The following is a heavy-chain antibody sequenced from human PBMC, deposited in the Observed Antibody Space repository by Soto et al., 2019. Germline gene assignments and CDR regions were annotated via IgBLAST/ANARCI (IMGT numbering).Heavy chain of an antibody. J-gene: IGHJ4*02. CDR1: GFTFSSYS. V-gene: IGHV3-21*01. CDR3: ASSIAAAGTAWDY. Sequence: GGSLRLSCAASGFTFSSYSMNWVRQAPGKGLEWVSSISSSSSYIYYADSVKGRFTISRDNAKNSLYLQMNSLRAEDTAVYYCASSIAAAGTAWDYWGQGTLVTVSS. CDR2: ISSSSSYI. D-gene: IGHD6-13*01.